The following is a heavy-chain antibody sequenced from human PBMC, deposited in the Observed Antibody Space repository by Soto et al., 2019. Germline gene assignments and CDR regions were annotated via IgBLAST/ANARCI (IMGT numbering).Heavy chain of an antibody. CDR3: AREGSYSAYNFAHGIQLWSFDF. D-gene: IGHD5-12*01. J-gene: IGHJ4*02. Sequence: LSLTCTVSGGSINTFYWSWVRQPAGKGLEWIGRIFSSGSTSFNPSLESRVAMSVDTSKNHFSLNLSSVTAADMAVYYCAREGSYSAYNFAHGIQLWSFDFWGQGALVTSPQ. CDR2: IFSSGST. V-gene: IGHV4-4*07. CDR1: GGSINTFY.